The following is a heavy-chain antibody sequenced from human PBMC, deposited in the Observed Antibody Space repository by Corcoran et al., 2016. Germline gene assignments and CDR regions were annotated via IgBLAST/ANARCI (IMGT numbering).Heavy chain of an antibody. CDR2: IKQDGREK. V-gene: IGHV3-7*01. Sequence: VQLVESGGGLVQPGGSLRLSCAASGFTFSSYWMSWVRQAPGKGLEWVANIKQDGREKYYVDFVKGRFTISRDNAKNSLYLQMNSLRAEDTAVYYCARDGDYDILTGYSPFDYWGQGTLVTVSS. D-gene: IGHD3-9*01. CDR3: ARDGDYDILTGYSPFDY. CDR1: GFTFSSYW. J-gene: IGHJ4*02.